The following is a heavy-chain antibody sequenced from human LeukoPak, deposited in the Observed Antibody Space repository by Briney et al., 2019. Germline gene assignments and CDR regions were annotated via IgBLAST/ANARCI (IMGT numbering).Heavy chain of an antibody. CDR3: AGHYDILTGYPRWFDP. CDR1: GFTFSSYS. V-gene: IGHV3-21*01. CDR2: ISSSSSCI. Sequence: GGSLRLSCAASGFTFSSYSMNWVRQAPGKGLEWVSSISSSSSCIYYADSVKGRFTISRDNAKNSLYLQMNSLRAEDTAVYYCAGHYDILTGYPRWFDPWGQGTLVTVSS. J-gene: IGHJ5*02. D-gene: IGHD3-9*01.